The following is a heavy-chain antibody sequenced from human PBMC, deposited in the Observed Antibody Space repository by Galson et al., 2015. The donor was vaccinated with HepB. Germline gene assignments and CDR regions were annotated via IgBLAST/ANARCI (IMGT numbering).Heavy chain of an antibody. CDR3: AADPTYYYDSSYAFDI. V-gene: IGHV1-58*02. D-gene: IGHD3-22*01. Sequence: SVKVSCKASGFTFTSSAMQWVRQARGQRLEWIGWIVVGSGNTNYAQKLQERVTITRDMSKSTAYMELSSLRSEDTAVYYCAADPTYYYDSSYAFDIWGQGTMVTVSS. CDR2: IVVGSGNT. J-gene: IGHJ3*02. CDR1: GFTFTSSA.